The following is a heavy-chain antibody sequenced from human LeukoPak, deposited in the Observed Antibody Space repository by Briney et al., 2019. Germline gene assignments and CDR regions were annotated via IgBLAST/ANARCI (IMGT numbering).Heavy chain of an antibody. CDR2: IIPIFGTA. V-gene: IGHV1-69*01. Sequence: SVKVSCKASGGTFSSYAISWVRQAPGRGLEWMGGIIPIFGTANYAQKFQGRVTITADESTSTAYMELSSLRSEDTAVYYCARYVSSTSADYYYYGMDVWGQGTTVTVSS. D-gene: IGHD2-2*01. J-gene: IGHJ6*02. CDR1: GGTFSSYA. CDR3: ARYVSSTSADYYYYGMDV.